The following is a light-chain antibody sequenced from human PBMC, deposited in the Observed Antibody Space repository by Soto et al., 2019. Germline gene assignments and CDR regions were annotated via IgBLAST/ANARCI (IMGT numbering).Light chain of an antibody. CDR3: CSYAGSYTFV. CDR2: DVS. V-gene: IGLV2-11*01. CDR1: ASDVGGYSY. J-gene: IGLJ1*01. Sequence: QSALTQPRSVSGSPGQSVTISCTGTASDVGGYSYVSWYQQHPGKVPKLIIYDVSKWPSGVPDRFSGSKSGNTASLTISGLQAEDEGDYYCCSYAGSYTFVFXTGTKVTVL.